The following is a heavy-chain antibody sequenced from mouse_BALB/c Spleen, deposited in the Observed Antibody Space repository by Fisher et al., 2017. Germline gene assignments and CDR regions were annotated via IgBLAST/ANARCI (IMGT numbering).Heavy chain of an antibody. CDR3: ARRYDGWYFDV. Sequence: QKFKGKATLTVDKSSSTAYMELRSLTSEDSAVYYCARRYDGWYFDVWGAGTTVTVSS. D-gene: IGHD2-14*01. V-gene: IGHV1-26*01. J-gene: IGHJ1*01.